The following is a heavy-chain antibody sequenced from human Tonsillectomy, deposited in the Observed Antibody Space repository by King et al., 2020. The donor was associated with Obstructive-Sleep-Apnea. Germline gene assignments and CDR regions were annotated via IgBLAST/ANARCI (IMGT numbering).Heavy chain of an antibody. CDR2: IYYSWST. V-gene: IGHV4-39*01. CDR3: ARLPTGPYDAFDI. J-gene: IGHJ3*02. Sequence: QLQESGPGLVKPSETLSLTCTVSGGSISSSSYYWGWIRQPPGKGLGWIGSIYYSWSTFYNPSLKSRGTISVDTAKNQFSLKLSSVTAADTAVYYCARLPTGPYDAFDIWGQGTMVTVSS. CDR1: GGSISSSSYY.